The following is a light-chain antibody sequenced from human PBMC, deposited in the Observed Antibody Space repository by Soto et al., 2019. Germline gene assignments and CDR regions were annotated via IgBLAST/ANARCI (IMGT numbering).Light chain of an antibody. CDR1: SSDVGTYNY. V-gene: IGLV2-14*01. CDR3: SSYTTSNTQV. Sequence: QSALTQPASVSGSPGQSITISCTGTSSDVGTYNYVSWYQHRPGKAPKLMIYDVSYRPSGVSNRFSGSKSANTASLTISGLQAEDEVDYYCSSYTTSNTQVFGGGTKVTVL. J-gene: IGLJ3*02. CDR2: DVS.